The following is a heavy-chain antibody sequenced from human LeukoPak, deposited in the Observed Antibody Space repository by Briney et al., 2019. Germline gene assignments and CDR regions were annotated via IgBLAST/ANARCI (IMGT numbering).Heavy chain of an antibody. CDR3: ARAATNLYDFWSGYHPLLLDPVYYFDY. CDR2: IYYSGST. Sequence: SQTLSLTCTVSGGSISSADYYWSWIRQPQGTGLGWIVYIYYSGSTYYNPSLTIQVTISVDTSKNQFSLKLSSVTAADTAVYYCARAATNLYDFWSGYHPLLLDPVYYFDYWGQGTLDTVSS. V-gene: IGHV4-30-4*08. D-gene: IGHD3-3*01. CDR1: GGSISSADYY. J-gene: IGHJ4*02.